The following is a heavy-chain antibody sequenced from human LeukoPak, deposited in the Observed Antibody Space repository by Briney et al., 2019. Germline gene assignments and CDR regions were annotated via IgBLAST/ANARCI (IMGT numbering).Heavy chain of an antibody. CDR1: GGTFSGYA. D-gene: IGHD6-13*01. Sequence: SVKVSCKASGGTFSGYAISWVRQAPGQGLEWMGGIIPIFGTANYAQKFQGRVTITADESTSTAYMELSSLRSEDTAVYYCARGRPAIAAAGTHLGYWGQGTLVTVSS. V-gene: IGHV1-69*13. J-gene: IGHJ4*02. CDR2: IIPIFGTA. CDR3: ARGRPAIAAAGTHLGY.